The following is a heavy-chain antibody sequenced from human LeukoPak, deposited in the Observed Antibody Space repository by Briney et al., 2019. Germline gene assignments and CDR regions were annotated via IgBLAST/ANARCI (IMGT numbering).Heavy chain of an antibody. J-gene: IGHJ5*02. Sequence: SETLSLTCTVSGGSISNKYWSWIRQPPGKGLEWIGYIYYSGSTNYNPSLKSRVTMSVDTSKNQFSLKLTSVTAADTAVYYCARAGEGSTAAAKIDPWGQGTLVTVSS. D-gene: IGHD6-13*01. V-gene: IGHV4-59*01. CDR2: IYYSGST. CDR1: GGSISNKY. CDR3: ARAGEGSTAAAKIDP.